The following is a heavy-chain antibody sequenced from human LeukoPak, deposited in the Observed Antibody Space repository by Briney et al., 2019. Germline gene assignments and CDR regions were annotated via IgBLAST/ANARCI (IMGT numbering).Heavy chain of an antibody. J-gene: IGHJ5*02. D-gene: IGHD2-2*01. CDR3: ARGVVVVPAAIWGWFDP. V-gene: IGHV4-34*01. CDR2: INHSGST. Sequence: PSETLSLTCAVYGGSFSGYYWSWIRQPPGKGLEWIGEINHSGSTNYNPSLKSRVTISVDTSKNQFSLKLSSVTAADTAVYYCARGVVVVPAAIWGWFDPWGQGTLVTVSS. CDR1: GGSFSGYY.